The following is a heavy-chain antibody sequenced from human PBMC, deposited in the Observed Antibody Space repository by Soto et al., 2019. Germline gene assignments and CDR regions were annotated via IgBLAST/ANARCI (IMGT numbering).Heavy chain of an antibody. CDR2: INPNTGTP. V-gene: IGHV1-46*03. CDR1: GHTFSNYY. CDR3: ARGEYSANVY. D-gene: IGHD5-12*01. J-gene: IGHJ4*02. Sequence: QVQLVQSGAEVKKPGASVKVSCAASGHTFSNYYVHWVRQAPGQGLEWMGMINPNTGTPSYVQKFQGRVTMTTDTPTSTVYMELRSLRSGDTAVYYCARGEYSANVYWGQGTLVTVSS.